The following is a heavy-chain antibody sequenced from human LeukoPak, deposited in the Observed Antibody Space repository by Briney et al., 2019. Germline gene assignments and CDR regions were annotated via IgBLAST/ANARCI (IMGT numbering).Heavy chain of an antibody. D-gene: IGHD1-14*01. Sequence: QTGGSLRLSCAASGFTFRRYWMHWVRQAPGKGLVWVALSNSDGSSTSYADSVRGRFTISRDNARDTVSLQLNNLRAGDTAVYYCARDVNHHFDYWGQGTLVTVSS. CDR2: SNSDGSST. V-gene: IGHV3-74*01. J-gene: IGHJ4*02. CDR1: GFTFRRYW. CDR3: ARDVNHHFDY.